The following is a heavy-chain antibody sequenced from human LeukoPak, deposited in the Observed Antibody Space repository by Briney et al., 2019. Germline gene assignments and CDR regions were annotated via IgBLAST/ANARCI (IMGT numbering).Heavy chain of an antibody. J-gene: IGHJ3*02. CDR1: GFSLTNYW. D-gene: IGHD2-21*02. CDR2: IYPGDSDT. V-gene: IGHV5-51*01. Sequence: GESLNISCKGSGFSLTNYWIGWVRQVPGKGLDWMGIIYPGDSDTRYSPSFQGQVTISADKSINTAHLQWSSLKASDTAMYYCARQYCGGDCYPEPDAFDIWGQGTMVTVSS. CDR3: ARQYCGGDCYPEPDAFDI.